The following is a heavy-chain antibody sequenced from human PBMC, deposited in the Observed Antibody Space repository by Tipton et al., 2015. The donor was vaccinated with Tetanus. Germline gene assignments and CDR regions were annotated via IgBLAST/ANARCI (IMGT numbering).Heavy chain of an antibody. J-gene: IGHJ4*02. CDR3: ASGWRYYYDTAGCSGY. CDR1: GDSISNYH. V-gene: IGHV4-59*12. Sequence: TLSLTCTVSGDSISNYHWSWIRQPPGKGLEWIGYIYYSGSTYYNPSLKSRVTISVDTSKNQFSLKLSSVTAADTAVYYCASGWRYYYDTAGCSGYWGQGTLVTVSS. CDR2: IYYSGST. D-gene: IGHD3-22*01.